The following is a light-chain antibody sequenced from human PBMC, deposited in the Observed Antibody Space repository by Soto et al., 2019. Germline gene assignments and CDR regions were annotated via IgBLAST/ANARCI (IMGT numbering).Light chain of an antibody. Sequence: DIVMTQSPDSLAVSLGERATINCKSSQSVLYSSNNKNYLAWYQQKPGKPPTLLIYWASTRESGVPDRFSGSGSGTDFTLTSSSMQAEDVAVYYFQQYYSTPTFGQGTRLELK. CDR2: WAS. CDR1: QSVLYSSNNKNY. CDR3: QQYYSTPT. V-gene: IGKV4-1*01. J-gene: IGKJ5*01.